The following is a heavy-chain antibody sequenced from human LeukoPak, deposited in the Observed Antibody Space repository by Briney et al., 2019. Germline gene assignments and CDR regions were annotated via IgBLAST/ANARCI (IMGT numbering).Heavy chain of an antibody. J-gene: IGHJ6*02. V-gene: IGHV1-58*02. CDR3: AADTYYDFWSGYYYGMDV. CDR1: GFTFTSSA. CDR2: IVVGSGNT. D-gene: IGHD3-3*01. Sequence: GASVKVSCKASGFTFTSSAMQWVRQARGQRLEWIGWIVVGSGNTNYAQKFQERVTITRDMSTSTAYMELSSLRSEDTAVYYCAADTYYDFWSGYYYGMDVWGQGTTVTVSS.